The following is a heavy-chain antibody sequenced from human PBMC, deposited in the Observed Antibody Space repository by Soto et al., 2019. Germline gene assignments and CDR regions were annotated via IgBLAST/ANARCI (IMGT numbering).Heavy chain of an antibody. J-gene: IGHJ6*02. CDR3: ARGQFHHVSNYYYAWDV. Sequence: QVQLVQSGAEVKKPGSSVKVSCKASGGTFSSYAISWVRQAPGQGLEWMGGFIPMFNRPHSARKFQGRVTITADESTSPAYMDLSSLRSEDTAVYYCARGQFHHVSNYYYAWDVWGQGTTVTVSS. CDR2: FIPMFNRP. V-gene: IGHV1-69*01. CDR1: GGTFSSYA.